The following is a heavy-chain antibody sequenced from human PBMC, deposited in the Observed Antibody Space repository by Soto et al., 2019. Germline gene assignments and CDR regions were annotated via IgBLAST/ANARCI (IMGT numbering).Heavy chain of an antibody. J-gene: IGHJ4*02. D-gene: IGHD3-3*02. CDR2: IYYSGST. CDR3: ARGGATHFWSGYYSGYYFDY. V-gene: IGHV4-31*03. CDR1: GGPISSGGYY. Sequence: PSETLSLTCTVSGGPISSGGYYWSWIRQHPGKGLEWIGYIYYSGSTYYNPSLKSRVTISVDTSKNQFSLKLSSVTAADTAVYYCARGGATHFWSGYYSGYYFDYWGQGTLVTVSS.